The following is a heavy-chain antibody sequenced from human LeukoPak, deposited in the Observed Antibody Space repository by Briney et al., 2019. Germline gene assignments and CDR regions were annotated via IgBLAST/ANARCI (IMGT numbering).Heavy chain of an antibody. D-gene: IGHD1-26*01. CDR2: ISSSSSYI. Sequence: GGSLRLSCAASGFTFSSYSMNWVRQAPGKGLEWVSSISSSSSYIYYADSVKGRFTISRDNAKNSLYLQMNSLRAEDTAVYYCASEGGGSYYEGLDYWGQGTLVTVSS. CDR3: ASEGGGSYYEGLDY. V-gene: IGHV3-21*04. J-gene: IGHJ4*02. CDR1: GFTFSSYS.